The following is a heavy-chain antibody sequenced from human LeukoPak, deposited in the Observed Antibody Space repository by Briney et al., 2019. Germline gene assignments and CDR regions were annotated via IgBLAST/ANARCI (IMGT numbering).Heavy chain of an antibody. CDR3: ARVPYNWNLNYYYDMDA. J-gene: IGHJ6*02. CDR2: IKQDGSEK. Sequence: GGSLRLSCAASGFTFSSYWMTWVRQAPGKGLEWVANIKQDGSEKYYVDSVKGRFTISRDNAKNSLYLQMNSLRAEDTAVYYCARVPYNWNLNYYYDMDAWGLGTTVTVSS. V-gene: IGHV3-7*01. D-gene: IGHD1-7*01. CDR1: GFTFSSYW.